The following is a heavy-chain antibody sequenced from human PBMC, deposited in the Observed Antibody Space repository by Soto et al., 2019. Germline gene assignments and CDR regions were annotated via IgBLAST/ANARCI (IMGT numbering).Heavy chain of an antibody. CDR1: GYNFNTYV. D-gene: IGHD2-21*01. CDR2: INADKGKT. J-gene: IGHJ6*02. CDR3: TYGMDV. V-gene: IGHV1-3*01. Sequence: QVQLLQSGPEVKKPGASVKLSCKASGYNFNTYVIHWVRQAPGERFEWMGWINADKGKTKYSQKLQGRVTMTRDTSASTAYMELSSLGSEYTAVYYCTYGMDVWGQGTTVIVSS.